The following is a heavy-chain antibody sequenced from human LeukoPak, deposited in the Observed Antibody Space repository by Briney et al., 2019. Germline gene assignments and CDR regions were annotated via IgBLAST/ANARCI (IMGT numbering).Heavy chain of an antibody. J-gene: IGHJ4*02. V-gene: IGHV3-23*01. CDR3: AKVSPRYCSSTSCQIFDY. Sequence: GGSLRLSCAASGFTFSSYAMSWVRQAPGKGLEWVSAISGSGGSTYYADSVKGRFTISRDNSKNTLYLQMNSLRAEDTAVYYCAKVSPRYCSSTSCQIFDYWGQGTLVTVSS. CDR2: ISGSGGST. CDR1: GFTFSSYA. D-gene: IGHD2-2*01.